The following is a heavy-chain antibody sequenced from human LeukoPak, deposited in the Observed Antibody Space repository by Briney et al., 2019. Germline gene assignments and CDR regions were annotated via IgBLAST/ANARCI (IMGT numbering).Heavy chain of an antibody. Sequence: ASVKVSCKASGYTFTSYGISWVRQAPGQGLEWMGWISAYNGNTNYAQKLQGRVTMTTDTSTSTAYMELRCLRSDDTAVYYCARVAAELLDYYYGMDVWGQGTTVTVSS. CDR3: ARVAAELLDYYYGMDV. CDR2: ISAYNGNT. J-gene: IGHJ6*02. D-gene: IGHD1-7*01. CDR1: GYTFTSYG. V-gene: IGHV1-18*01.